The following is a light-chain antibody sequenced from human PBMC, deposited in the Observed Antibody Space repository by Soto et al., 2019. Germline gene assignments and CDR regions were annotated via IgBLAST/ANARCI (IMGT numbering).Light chain of an antibody. Sequence: DIQLTQSPSTLSASVGDKVTITCRASQSINNWLAWYQQKPGEAPKLLISRASSLESGGPSRFSGSGSGTEFPLTITSLQPDDFATYYCQQYNSPLQTFGQGTKVEIK. CDR2: RAS. J-gene: IGKJ2*01. V-gene: IGKV1-5*03. CDR1: QSINNW. CDR3: QQYNSPLQT.